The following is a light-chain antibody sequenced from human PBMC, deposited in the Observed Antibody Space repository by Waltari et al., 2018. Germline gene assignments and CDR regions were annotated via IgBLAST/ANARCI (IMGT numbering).Light chain of an antibody. J-gene: IGKJ5*01. V-gene: IGKV3-20*01. CDR3: QYYGASRGPIT. Sequence: EIVLTQSPATLSLSPGERATLSCRASQSVSGSYLAWNQQKPGQAPRLLIYGASSRATGIPDRFSGSGSGTDFTLTISRLEPEDFGVYYCQYYGASRGPITFGQGTRLEIK. CDR1: QSVSGSY. CDR2: GAS.